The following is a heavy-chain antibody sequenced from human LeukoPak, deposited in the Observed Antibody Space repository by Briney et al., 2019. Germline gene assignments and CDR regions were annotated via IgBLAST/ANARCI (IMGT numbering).Heavy chain of an antibody. V-gene: IGHV3-23*01. CDR3: AREGRIVVVPAAMSEVKPDYYYYYGMDV. D-gene: IGHD2-2*01. CDR2: ISGSGST. J-gene: IGHJ6*02. Sequence: AGGSLRLSCAASGFTFSSYAMSWVRQAPGKGLEWVSAISGSGSTYYADSVKGRFTISRDNSKNTLYLQMNNLRAEDTAVYYCAREGRIVVVPAAMSEVKPDYYYYYGMDVWGQGTTVTVSS. CDR1: GFTFSSYA.